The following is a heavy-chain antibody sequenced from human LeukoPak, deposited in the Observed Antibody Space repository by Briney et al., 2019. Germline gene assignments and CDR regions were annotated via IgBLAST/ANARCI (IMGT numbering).Heavy chain of an antibody. D-gene: IGHD3-22*01. J-gene: IGHJ4*02. V-gene: IGHV3-7*03. CDR3: ARDPSHYYDSSGYNPVFDY. Sequence: GGSLRLSCVASGFIFGDYWMRWVRQAPGKGLEWVATINQNGGVKYYEDSVKGRFTISRDNAKTSLFLQMNSLRIDDTAMYYCARDPSHYYDSSGYNPVFDYWGQGTLVTVSS. CDR2: INQNGGVK. CDR1: GFIFGDYW.